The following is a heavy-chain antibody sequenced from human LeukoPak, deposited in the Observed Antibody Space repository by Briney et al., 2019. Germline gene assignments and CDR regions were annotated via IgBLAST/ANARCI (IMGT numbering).Heavy chain of an antibody. CDR1: GINFGTSW. CDR3: ARDPDSSAFDY. Sequence: GSLRLSCTASGINFGTSWMSWVRQSPGKGLEFLANIKYDGTVKNYLASVKGRFTISRDNPKNSMYLQMDSLRAEDTAIYYCARDPDSSAFDYWGQGALVTVSS. V-gene: IGHV3-7*01. D-gene: IGHD2-15*01. CDR2: IKYDGTVK. J-gene: IGHJ4*02.